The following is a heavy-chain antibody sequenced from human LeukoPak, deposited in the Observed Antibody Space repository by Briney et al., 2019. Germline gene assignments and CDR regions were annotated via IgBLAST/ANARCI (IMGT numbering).Heavy chain of an antibody. D-gene: IGHD4-23*01. CDR2: ISVYNGNT. CDR3: ARGLDYGGNTLVLSASDM. Sequence: ASVKVSCKASGSTFTNYGISWVRQAPGQGLEWMGWISVYNGNTKYAQNLQGRATMTTDTSTSTAYMGLRSLRSDDTAVYYCARGLDYGGNTLVLSASDMWGQGTMVTVSS. V-gene: IGHV1-18*01. J-gene: IGHJ3*02. CDR1: GSTFTNYG.